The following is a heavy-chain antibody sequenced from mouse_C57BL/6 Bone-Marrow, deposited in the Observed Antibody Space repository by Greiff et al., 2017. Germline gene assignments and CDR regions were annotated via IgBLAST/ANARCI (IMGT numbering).Heavy chain of an antibody. CDR2: IWSGGST. CDR1: GFSLTSYG. D-gene: IGHD2-1*01. V-gene: IGHV2-2*01. Sequence: QVTLKESGPGLVQPSQSLSITCTVSGFSLTSYGVHWVRQSPGKGLEWLGVIWSGGSTDYNAAFISRLSISKDNSKSQVFFKMNSLQADDTAIYYCARNSGPYGNRAWFAYWGQGTLVTVSA. CDR3: ARNSGPYGNRAWFAY. J-gene: IGHJ3*01.